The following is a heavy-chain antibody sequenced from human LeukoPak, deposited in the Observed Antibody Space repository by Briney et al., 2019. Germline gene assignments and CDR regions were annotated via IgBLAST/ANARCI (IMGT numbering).Heavy chain of an antibody. D-gene: IGHD5-24*01. CDR2: IIPILDLA. J-gene: IGHJ4*02. CDR3: ARVICANGHNQCYFDD. Sequence: ASVKVSCKASGDTFSSHTIAWVRQAPGQGLEWMGRIIPILDLAGYAQKFRDRVTITADKSTGTVYMELSSLRSEDTAMFYCARVICANGHNQCYFDDWGQGTLVTVSS. CDR1: GDTFSSHT. V-gene: IGHV1-69*02.